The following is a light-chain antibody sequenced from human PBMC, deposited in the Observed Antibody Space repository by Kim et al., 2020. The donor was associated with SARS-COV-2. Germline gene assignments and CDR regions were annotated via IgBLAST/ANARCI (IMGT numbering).Light chain of an antibody. Sequence: SYELTQPPSVSVDPGETASIDCGGDSIGRESVHWYQQRPGQAPVLVIYYNSDRPSGISERFSGSNFGNTATLTISRVEAGDEADYFCQVWHSASDQYVFGTGTKVTVL. J-gene: IGLJ1*01. CDR3: QVWHSASDQYV. CDR1: SIGRES. V-gene: IGLV3-21*04. CDR2: YNS.